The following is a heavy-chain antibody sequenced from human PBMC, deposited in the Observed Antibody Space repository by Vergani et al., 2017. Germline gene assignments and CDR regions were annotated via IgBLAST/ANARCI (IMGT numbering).Heavy chain of an antibody. Sequence: EVQLVESGGGLVQPGGSLRVSCAASGFTFSRYSMHWVRQAPGKGLEWVSYISSSSSTLYYADSVKGRFTISRDNAKNSMYLQMNSLRAEDTAVYYCARGPCNYEILSGYYGDYWGQGTLVTVSS. D-gene: IGHD3-9*01. J-gene: IGHJ4*02. CDR2: ISSSSSTL. V-gene: IGHV3-48*01. CDR3: ARGPCNYEILSGYYGDY. CDR1: GFTFSRYS.